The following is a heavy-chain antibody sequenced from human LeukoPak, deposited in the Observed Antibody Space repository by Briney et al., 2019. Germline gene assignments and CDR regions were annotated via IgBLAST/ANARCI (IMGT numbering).Heavy chain of an antibody. Sequence: GGSLRLSCAASGFTFSSYAMSWVRQAPGKGLEWVLAISGSGGSTYYADFVKGRFTISRDNSKNTLYLQMNSLRAEDTAVYYCAKDKQQLPTSSHVWGQGTLVTVSS. V-gene: IGHV3-23*01. CDR1: GFTFSSYA. CDR2: ISGSGGST. J-gene: IGHJ4*02. CDR3: AKDKQQLPTSSHV. D-gene: IGHD6-13*01.